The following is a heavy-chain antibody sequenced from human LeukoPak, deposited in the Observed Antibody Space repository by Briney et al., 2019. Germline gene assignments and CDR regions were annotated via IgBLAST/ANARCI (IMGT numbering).Heavy chain of an antibody. D-gene: IGHD5-24*01. CDR2: ISETGGTI. CDR1: GFTFSNYA. Sequence: GGSLRLSCAPSGFTFSNYAMSWVRQAPGKGLEWVSVISETGGTIHYADSVRGRFIISRDNSKNTLYLQMNSLRAEDTAVYYCAREMTIITYSFDSWGQGTLVTVSS. CDR3: AREMTIITYSFDS. V-gene: IGHV3-23*01. J-gene: IGHJ4*02.